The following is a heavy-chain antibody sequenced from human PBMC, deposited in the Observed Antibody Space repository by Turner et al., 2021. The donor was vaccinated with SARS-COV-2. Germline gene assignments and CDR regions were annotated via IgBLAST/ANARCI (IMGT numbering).Heavy chain of an antibody. CDR2: IIPIFGTA. CDR3: ATRVYDILTGLELGYFDY. V-gene: IGHV1-69*06. J-gene: IGHJ4*02. CDR1: GGTFSSYV. Sequence: EVKKPGSSVKVSCKASGGTFSSYVISWVRQAPGQGLEWMGGIIPIFGTANYAQKFQGRVTITADKSTSTAYMELSSLRSEDTAVYYCATRVYDILTGLELGYFDYWGQGTLVTVSS. D-gene: IGHD3-9*01.